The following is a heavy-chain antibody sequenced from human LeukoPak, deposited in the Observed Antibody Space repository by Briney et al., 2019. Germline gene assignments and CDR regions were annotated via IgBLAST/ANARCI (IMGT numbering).Heavy chain of an antibody. CDR3: ARWGYCSGGSCYATDRFYDY. V-gene: IGHV1-2*02. D-gene: IGHD2-15*01. Sequence: ASVKVSCKASGYTFTGYYMNWVRQAPGQGLEWMGWIYPNSGGTNYAQKFQGRVTMTRDTSISTAYMELSRLRSDDTAVYYCARWGYCSGGSCYATDRFYDYWGQGTLVTVSS. CDR2: IYPNSGGT. J-gene: IGHJ4*02. CDR1: GYTFTGYY.